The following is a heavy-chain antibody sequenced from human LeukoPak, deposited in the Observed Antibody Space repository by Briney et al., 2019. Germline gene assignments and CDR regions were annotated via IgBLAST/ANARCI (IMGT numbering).Heavy chain of an antibody. V-gene: IGHV4-59*01. Sequence: SETLSLTCTVSGGSISSYYWSWIRQPPGKGLEWIGYIYYSGSTNYNPSFKSRVTISVDTSKNQFSLKLSSVTAADTAVYYCARDRGYSPGSDYWGQGTLVTVSS. CDR1: GGSISSYY. J-gene: IGHJ4*02. CDR3: ARDRGYSPGSDY. CDR2: IYYSGST. D-gene: IGHD5-18*01.